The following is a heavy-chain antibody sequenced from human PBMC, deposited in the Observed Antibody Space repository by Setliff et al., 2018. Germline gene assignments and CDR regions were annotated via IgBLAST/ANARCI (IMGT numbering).Heavy chain of an antibody. CDR3: SRPVDGRTWCDP. J-gene: IGHJ5*02. Sequence: SLRLSCAASGFTFSGSAMHWVRQASGKGLEWVGRIRSKTSGFATAYSASVKGRFTISRDDSMNTAYLQMDSLRTEDTAVYYCSRPVDGRTWCDPWGQGALVTVSS. V-gene: IGHV3-73*01. D-gene: IGHD6-19*01. CDR1: GFTFSGSA. CDR2: IRSKTSGFAT.